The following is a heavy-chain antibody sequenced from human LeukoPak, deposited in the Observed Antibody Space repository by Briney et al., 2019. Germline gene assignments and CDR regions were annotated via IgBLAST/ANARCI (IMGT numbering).Heavy chain of an antibody. CDR1: EFIFSDYA. CDR3: AKFEGATIPGWFNDY. CDR2: IDKTTYPT. D-gene: IGHD6-19*01. J-gene: IGHJ4*02. V-gene: IGHV3-23*05. Sequence: AGGSLRLSCAASEFIFSDYAMGWVRQAPGKGLEWVSTIDKTTYPTFYAVSVKGRFTISRDNSKNTLYLQMNSLRTEDTAVYFCAKFEGATIPGWFNDYWGQGILVTVSS.